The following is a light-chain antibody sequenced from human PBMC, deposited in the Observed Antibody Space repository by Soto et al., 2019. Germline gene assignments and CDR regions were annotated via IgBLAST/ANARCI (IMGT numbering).Light chain of an antibody. J-gene: IGKJ2*01. V-gene: IGKV3-20*01. CDR2: SAS. CDR3: HHYGSSLPDT. CDR1: QSISSNF. Sequence: VLTQSPGTLSLSPGERGTLSCRASQSISSNFLAWYQQKPGLAPRLLIFSASKRAPGIPDRFSGSASGTDTFSGSAFGTDFTLPISRLEPEDFAVYYCHHYGSSLPDTFGQGTKLEIK.